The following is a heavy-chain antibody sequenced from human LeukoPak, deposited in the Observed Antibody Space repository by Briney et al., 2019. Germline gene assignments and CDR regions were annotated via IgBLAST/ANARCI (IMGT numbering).Heavy chain of an antibody. V-gene: IGHV3-7*01. CDR1: GFTFSSYW. Sequence: PGGSLRLSCAASGFTFSSYWMSWVRQAPGKGLEWVANIKQGGSEKYYVDSVKGRFTISRDNAKNSLYLQMNSLRAEDTAVYYCARVGDGWVYYYYMDVWGKGTTVTVSS. J-gene: IGHJ6*03. D-gene: IGHD3-16*01. CDR3: ARVGDGWVYYYYMDV. CDR2: IKQGGSEK.